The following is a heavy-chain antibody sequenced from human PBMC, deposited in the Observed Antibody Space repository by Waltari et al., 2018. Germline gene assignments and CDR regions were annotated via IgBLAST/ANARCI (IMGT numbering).Heavy chain of an antibody. V-gene: IGHV4-34*01. CDR1: GGSFSGYY. Sequence: QVQLQQWGAGLLKPSETLSLTCAVYGGSFSGYYWSWIRQPPGKGLEWIGEINHSGNTNYNPSLKSRVTISVDTSKNQFSLKLSSVTAADTAVYYCARLTENEAVGDWFDPWGQGTLVTVSS. CDR2: INHSGNT. D-gene: IGHD3-16*01. J-gene: IGHJ5*02. CDR3: ARLTENEAVGDWFDP.